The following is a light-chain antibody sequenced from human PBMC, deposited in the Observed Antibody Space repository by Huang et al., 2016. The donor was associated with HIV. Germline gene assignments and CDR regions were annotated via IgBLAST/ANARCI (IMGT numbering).Light chain of an antibody. V-gene: IGKV2-28*01. CDR3: MEALQTPYT. J-gene: IGKJ2*01. Sequence: DVVMTQSPLSLPVPPGEPASISCRSSQSLRHRNGLNYSDWYLQKPGQSPQLLSHLGSSRASGVPDRFSGGGSGTDFSLNISRVEAEDAGIYYCMEALQTPYTFGQGTKLEIK. CDR2: LGS. CDR1: QSLRHRNGLNY.